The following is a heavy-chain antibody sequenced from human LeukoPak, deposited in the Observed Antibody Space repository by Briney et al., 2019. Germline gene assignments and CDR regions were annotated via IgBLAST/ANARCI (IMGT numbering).Heavy chain of an antibody. CDR1: GFPFNSYA. Sequence: GGSLRLSCGASGFPFNSYAMMWVRQAPGKGLEWVSSVTGSGGGTFYADSVKGRFTISRDNSQNTLYLQMNSLGAEDTAVYYCAKGAASALVDWFDPWGQGTLVTVSS. J-gene: IGHJ5*02. CDR2: VTGSGGGT. CDR3: AKGAASALVDWFDP. D-gene: IGHD6-25*01. V-gene: IGHV3-23*01.